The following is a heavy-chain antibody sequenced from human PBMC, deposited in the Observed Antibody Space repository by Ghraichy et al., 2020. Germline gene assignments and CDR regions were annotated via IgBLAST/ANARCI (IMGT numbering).Heavy chain of an antibody. CDR1: GGSISSYY. CDR3: ARHWATGEYWHFDL. Sequence: SETLSLTCTVSGGSISSYYWSWIRQPPGKGLEWIGYIYYSGSTNYNPSLKSRVTILVDTSKNHFSLKLSSVTAADTAVYYCARHWATGEYWHFDLWGRGTLVTVSS. CDR2: IYYSGST. V-gene: IGHV4-59*08. D-gene: IGHD7-27*01. J-gene: IGHJ2*01.